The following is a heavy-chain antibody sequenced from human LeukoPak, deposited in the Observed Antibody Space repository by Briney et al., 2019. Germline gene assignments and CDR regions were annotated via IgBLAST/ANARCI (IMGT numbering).Heavy chain of an antibody. D-gene: IGHD4-23*01. J-gene: IGHJ6*03. V-gene: IGHV4-39*01. CDR2: IYYSGST. CDR3: ARVTTVAPFGYYYYMDV. CDR1: GGSVSSSIDY. Sequence: SETLSLTCGVSGGSVSSSIDYWGWIRQPPGKGLEWIGSIYYSGSTYYNPSLKSRVTISVDTSKNQFSLKLSSVTAADTAVYYCARVTTVAPFGYYYYMDVWGKGTTVTISS.